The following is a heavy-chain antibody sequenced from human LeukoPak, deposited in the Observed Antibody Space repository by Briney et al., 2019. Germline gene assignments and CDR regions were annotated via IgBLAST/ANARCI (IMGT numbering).Heavy chain of an antibody. CDR2: ISYDGSNK. J-gene: IGHJ4*02. D-gene: IGHD1-1*01. V-gene: IGHV3-30*03. CDR3: ARGTTFFDY. Sequence: GGSLRLSCAASGFTFSSYGMHWVRQAPGKGLEWVAVISYDGSNKYYADSVKGRFTISRDNSKNTLYLQMNSLRAEDTAVYYCARGTTFFDYWGQGTLVTVSS. CDR1: GFTFSSYG.